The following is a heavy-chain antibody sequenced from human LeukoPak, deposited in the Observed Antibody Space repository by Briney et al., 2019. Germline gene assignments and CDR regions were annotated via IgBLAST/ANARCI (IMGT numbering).Heavy chain of an antibody. V-gene: IGHV4-61*02. D-gene: IGHD2-15*01. CDR2: IYTSGNT. Sequence: SQTLSLTCTVSGGSISSGSYYWSWIRQPAGKGLEWIGRIYTSGNTNYNPSLKSRVTISLDTSKNQFSLKLNSVTAADTAVYYCARSSTHRFDPWGQGTLVTVSS. CDR1: GGSISSGSYY. J-gene: IGHJ5*02. CDR3: ARSSTHRFDP.